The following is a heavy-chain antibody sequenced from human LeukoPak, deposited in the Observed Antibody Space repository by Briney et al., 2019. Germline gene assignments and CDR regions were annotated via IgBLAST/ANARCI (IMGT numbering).Heavy chain of an antibody. D-gene: IGHD3-10*01. CDR2: INPSGGST. J-gene: IGHJ4*02. Sequence: ASVTVSCKASGYTFTSYYMHWVRQAPGQGLEWMGIINPSGGSTSYAQKFQGRVTMTRDTSTSTVYMELSSLRSEDTAVYYCATKWFYGSGSYYNPLVYWGQGTLVTVSS. V-gene: IGHV1-46*01. CDR1: GYTFTSYY. CDR3: ATKWFYGSGSYYNPLVY.